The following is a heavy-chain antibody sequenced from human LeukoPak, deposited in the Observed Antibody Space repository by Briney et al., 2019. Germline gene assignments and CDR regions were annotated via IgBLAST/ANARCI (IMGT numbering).Heavy chain of an antibody. Sequence: SETLSLTCTVSGGSISSYYWSWIRQPPGKGLEWIGYIYYSGSTNYNPSLKSRVTISVDTSKNQFSLKLGSVTAADTAVYYCARASAMVLSYWYFDLWGRGTLVTVSS. CDR2: IYYSGST. CDR3: ARASAMVLSYWYFDL. V-gene: IGHV4-59*08. J-gene: IGHJ2*01. D-gene: IGHD5-18*01. CDR1: GGSISSYY.